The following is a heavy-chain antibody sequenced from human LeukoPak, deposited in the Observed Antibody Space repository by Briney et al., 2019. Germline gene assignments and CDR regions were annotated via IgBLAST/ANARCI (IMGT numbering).Heavy chain of an antibody. V-gene: IGHV4-59*08. CDR1: GGSISGYY. CDR3: ARHGRYYGSGSYYNEVRFDY. Sequence: PSETLSLTCTVSGGSISGYYWSWIRQPPGKGLEWIGYIYYSGGTNYNPSLKSRVTISLDTSKNQFSLKLSSVTAADTAVYYCARHGRYYGSGSYYNEVRFDYWGQGTLVTVSS. J-gene: IGHJ4*02. D-gene: IGHD3-10*01. CDR2: IYYSGGT.